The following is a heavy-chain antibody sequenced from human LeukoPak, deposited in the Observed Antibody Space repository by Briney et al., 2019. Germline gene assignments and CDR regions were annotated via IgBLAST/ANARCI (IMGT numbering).Heavy chain of an antibody. D-gene: IGHD3-10*01. CDR1: GGSIGTYY. V-gene: IGHV4-59*01. CDR2: IYYSGST. J-gene: IGHJ4*02. Sequence: SETLSLTCTVSGGSIGTYYWSWIRQPPGKGLEWIGYIYYSGSTSYNPSLKSRVTISVDTSKNQFSLKLSSVTAADTAVYYCARGFGSGSRLDNWGQGTLVTVSS. CDR3: ARGFGSGSRLDN.